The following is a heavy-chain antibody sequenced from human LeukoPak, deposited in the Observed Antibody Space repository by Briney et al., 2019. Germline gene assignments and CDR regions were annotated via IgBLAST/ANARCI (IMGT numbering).Heavy chain of an antibody. CDR1: GFTFSSYA. CDR3: ARSRYPASGYFDY. Sequence: GGSLRLSCAASGFTFSSYAMHWVRQAPGKGLEWVAVISHDGSNKYYADSVKGRFTISRDNSKNTLYLQMNSLRAEDTAVYYCARSRYPASGYFDYWGQGTLVTVSS. V-gene: IGHV3-30-3*01. CDR2: ISHDGSNK. D-gene: IGHD3-9*01. J-gene: IGHJ4*02.